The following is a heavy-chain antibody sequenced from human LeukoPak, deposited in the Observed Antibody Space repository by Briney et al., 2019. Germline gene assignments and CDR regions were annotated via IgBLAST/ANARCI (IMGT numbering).Heavy chain of an antibody. V-gene: IGHV3-21*01. J-gene: IGHJ4*02. CDR3: TRGSVVVGRFDY. Sequence: PGGSLRLSCAASGFTFSIYSMIWVRQAPGKGLEWVSSISSSSTYIFYADSVRGRFTISRDNAKNTLYLQMNSLRAEDTAVYYCTRGSVVVGRFDYWSQGTLVTVSS. CDR2: ISSSSTYI. CDR1: GFTFSIYS. D-gene: IGHD2-15*01.